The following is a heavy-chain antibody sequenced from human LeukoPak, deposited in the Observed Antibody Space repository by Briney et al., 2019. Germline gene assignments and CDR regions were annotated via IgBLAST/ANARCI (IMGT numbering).Heavy chain of an antibody. J-gene: IGHJ4*02. CDR1: KFTFSGYW. V-gene: IGHV3-7*01. D-gene: IGHD2-2*01. CDR3: ARVGWINVVVPAATPFDY. CDR2: IKQDGSEK. Sequence: PGGSLRLSCAASKFTFSGYWVNWVRQAPGKGLEWVANIKQDGSEKYYVDSVKGRFTISRDNAKNSLYLQMNSLRAEDTAVYYCARVGWINVVVPAATPFDYWGQGTLVTVPS.